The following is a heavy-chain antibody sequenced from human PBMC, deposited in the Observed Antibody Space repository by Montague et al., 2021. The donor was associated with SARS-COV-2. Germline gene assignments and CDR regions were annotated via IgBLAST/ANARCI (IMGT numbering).Heavy chain of an antibody. D-gene: IGHD6-13*01. CDR2: INNSGTT. V-gene: IGHV4-39*01. CDR1: GGSNTDRTYY. Sequence: SETLSLTCSVSGGSNTDRTYYWGCIRQSPGKGLEWIGAINNSGTTYYNPSLKSRVTISLDTAKNQFSLKMTSVTAADTAVYYCARHWGIAAAGNWGQGTLVTVSS. CDR3: ARHWGIAAAGN. J-gene: IGHJ4*02.